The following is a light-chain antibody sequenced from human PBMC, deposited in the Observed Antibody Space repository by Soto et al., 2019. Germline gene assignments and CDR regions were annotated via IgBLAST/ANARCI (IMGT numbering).Light chain of an antibody. J-gene: IGLJ2*01. V-gene: IGLV3-21*04. CDR1: DIGRKS. CDR3: HVWDSITNHVV. Sequence: SYELTQPPSVAVAPGTTASISCEGNDIGRKSVHWYQKKSGQAPVLVIHSDNDRPSGIPDRFSGSNYGNTATLTISRVEAGDEAAYYCHVWDSITNHVVFGGGTKLTVL. CDR2: SDN.